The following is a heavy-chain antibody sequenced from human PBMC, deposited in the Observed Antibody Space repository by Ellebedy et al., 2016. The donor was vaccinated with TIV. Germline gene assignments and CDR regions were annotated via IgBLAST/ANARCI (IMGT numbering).Heavy chain of an antibody. D-gene: IGHD2-15*01. Sequence: SETLSLXXTVSGGSISSDYWNWIRQPPGKGLEWIGFNYYSGRTNYNPSLKSRVTISVDTSKNQFSLKLNSVTAADTAVYYCARKRDGSYIDYWGQGTLVTVSS. CDR2: NYYSGRT. V-gene: IGHV4-59*01. J-gene: IGHJ4*02. CDR1: GGSISSDY. CDR3: ARKRDGSYIDY.